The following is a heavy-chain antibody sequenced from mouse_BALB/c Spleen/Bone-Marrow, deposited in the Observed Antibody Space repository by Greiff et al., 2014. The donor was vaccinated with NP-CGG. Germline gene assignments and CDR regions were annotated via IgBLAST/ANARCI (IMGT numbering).Heavy chain of an antibody. CDR2: IYPGNVNT. D-gene: IGHD6-2*01. J-gene: IGHJ4*01. CDR3: ARSLSRYAMDY. CDR1: GYTFTSYY. V-gene: IGHV1S56*01. Sequence: QVQLKDSGPELVKPGASVRISCKASGYTFTSYYIHWVKQRPGQGLEWIGWIYPGNVNTKYNEKFKGKATLTADKSSSTAYMQLSSLTSEDSAVYFCARSLSRYAMDYWGQGTSVTVSS.